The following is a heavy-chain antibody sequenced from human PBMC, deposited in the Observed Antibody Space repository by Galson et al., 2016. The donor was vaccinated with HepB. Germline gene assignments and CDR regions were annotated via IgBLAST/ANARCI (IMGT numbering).Heavy chain of an antibody. V-gene: IGHV3-21*04. CDR2: ISSSSSYM. Sequence: SLRLSCAASGFTFSSYTMNWVRQAPGKGLEWVSSISSSSSYMEYADSVKGRFTISRDNSKNTLYLQMNSLSAEDTAVYYCAKVGGALIYRMSNWFDPWGQGTLVTVSS. J-gene: IGHJ5*02. D-gene: IGHD1-26*01. CDR3: AKVGGALIYRMSNWFDP. CDR1: GFTFSSYT.